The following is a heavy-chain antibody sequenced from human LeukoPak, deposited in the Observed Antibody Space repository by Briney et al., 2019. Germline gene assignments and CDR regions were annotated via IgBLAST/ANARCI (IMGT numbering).Heavy chain of an antibody. CDR1: GFTFSSYS. D-gene: IGHD4-17*01. CDR3: ARAGGSTVSHSDY. Sequence: AGGSLRLSCAASGFTFSSYSMNWIRQAPGKGLEWVSSISSSTSYIYYADSVKGRFTISKDNAKNSLYLQMNSLRAEDTAVYYCARAGGSTVSHSDYWGQGTLVTVSS. V-gene: IGHV3-21*01. J-gene: IGHJ4*02. CDR2: ISSSTSYI.